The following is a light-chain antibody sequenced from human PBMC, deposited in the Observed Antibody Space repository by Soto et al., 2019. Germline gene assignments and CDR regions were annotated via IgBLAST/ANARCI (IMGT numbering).Light chain of an antibody. Sequence: QSVLTQPRSVSGSPGQSVTISCTGTSSDVGGYKFVSWYQQHPGTAPKLMIFDVSQRPLGVPDRFSGSKSGNTASLTISGLQAEDEADYYCCSYAGTSLVFGGGTKVTVL. CDR3: CSYAGTSLV. V-gene: IGLV2-11*01. CDR2: DVS. CDR1: SSDVGGYKF. J-gene: IGLJ3*02.